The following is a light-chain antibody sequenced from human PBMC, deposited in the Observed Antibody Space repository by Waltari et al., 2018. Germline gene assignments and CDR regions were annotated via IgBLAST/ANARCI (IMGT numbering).Light chain of an antibody. CDR2: VNSDGSH. CDR3: QTGGHGTWV. J-gene: IGLJ3*02. CDR1: SGHRTNI. Sequence: QLVMTQSPSASASLGASVNLTCTLTSGHRTNIIAWLQQQPEKCPRYLMNVNSDGSHNMAVGMPDRFAGSSSGAERYLTISSLQSEDEADYYCQTGGHGTWVFGGGTRLTVL. V-gene: IGLV4-69*01.